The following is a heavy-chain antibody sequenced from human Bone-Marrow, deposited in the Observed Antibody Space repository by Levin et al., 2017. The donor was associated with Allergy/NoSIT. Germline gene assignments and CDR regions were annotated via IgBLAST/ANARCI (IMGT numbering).Heavy chain of an antibody. V-gene: IGHV7-4-1*01. CDR3: ARGGRSGFLDN. CDR1: GYTFTSSG. D-gene: IGHD3-3*01. J-gene: IGHJ4*02. Sequence: RASVKVSCKASGYTFTSSGINWVRQAPGQGPEWMGWIDTNTGDPTNAQDFTGRFVFSLDTSVSTAYLQIDSLQTDDTAVYYCARGGRSGFLDNWGQGSLVTVSS. CDR2: IDTNTGDP.